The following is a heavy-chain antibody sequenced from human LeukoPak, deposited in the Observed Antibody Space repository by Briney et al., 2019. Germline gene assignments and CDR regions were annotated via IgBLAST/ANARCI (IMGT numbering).Heavy chain of an antibody. D-gene: IGHD3-22*01. Sequence: SETLSLTCTVSGGSISSYYWSWIRQPPGKGLEWIGCTYYTGSTNHDPSLKSRVTISVDTSKNQFSLKMSSVTAADTAVYYCARGGRDYYDSSGDPIDYWGQGTLVTVSS. CDR2: TYYTGST. J-gene: IGHJ4*02. V-gene: IGHV4-59*01. CDR3: ARGGRDYYDSSGDPIDY. CDR1: GGSISSYY.